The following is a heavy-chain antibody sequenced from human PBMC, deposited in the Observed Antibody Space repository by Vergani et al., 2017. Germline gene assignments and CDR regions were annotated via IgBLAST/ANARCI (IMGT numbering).Heavy chain of an antibody. Sequence: QVQLVESGGGVVQPGRSLRLSCTSSGFTFSTYAMHWVRQAPGKGLEWVAIIYYDGSKKYYADSVKGRFTISRDNSRNTLDLLMSSLRAGDTAIYYCAKGVYCSSTSCYEGRGYYYGMGVWGQGTTVTFSS. CDR3: AKGVYCSSTSCYEGRGYYYGMGV. CDR2: IYYDGSKK. CDR1: GFTFSTYA. D-gene: IGHD2-2*01. V-gene: IGHV3-33*06. J-gene: IGHJ6*02.